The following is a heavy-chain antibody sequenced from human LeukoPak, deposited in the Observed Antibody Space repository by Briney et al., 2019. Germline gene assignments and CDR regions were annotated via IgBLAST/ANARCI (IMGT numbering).Heavy chain of an antibody. J-gene: IGHJ4*02. CDR2: IIPILGIA. CDR3: AKDLGNRDYFDY. V-gene: IGHV1-69*04. CDR1: GGTFSSYA. D-gene: IGHD7-27*01. Sequence: SVKVSCKASGGTFSSYAISWVRQAPGQGLEWMGRIIPILGIANYAQKFQGRVTITADKSTSTAYMELSSLRSEDTAVYYCAKDLGNRDYFDYWGQGTLVTVSS.